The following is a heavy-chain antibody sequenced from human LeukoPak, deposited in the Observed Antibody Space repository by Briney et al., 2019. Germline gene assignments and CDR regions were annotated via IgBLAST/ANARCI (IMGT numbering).Heavy chain of an antibody. Sequence: TGGSLTLSCAASGFTFSTYWRHWVRHAPGKGLVWVSDIWSDGSSTIYADSVKGRFTISRDNSKNTLYLQMNRLRPEDTAVYYCAKVLPRTTLVPPWSSGMDVWGQGTTVTVSS. V-gene: IGHV3-74*01. CDR3: AKVLPRTTLVPPWSSGMDV. CDR2: IWSDGSST. J-gene: IGHJ6*02. D-gene: IGHD1-1*01. CDR1: GFTFSTYW.